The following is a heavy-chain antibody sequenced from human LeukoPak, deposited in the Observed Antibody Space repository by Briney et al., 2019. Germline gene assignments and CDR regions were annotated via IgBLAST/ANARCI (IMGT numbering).Heavy chain of an antibody. V-gene: IGHV4-31*03. J-gene: IGHJ3*02. CDR3: ARFRDGSCHFDI. CDR1: GGSINSGGYY. CDR2: IYYSEKT. Sequence: SETLSLTCTVSGGSINSGGYYWKWIRHLPGRGLEWIGYIYYSEKTHYHPSLKIRITISLDTSENQLSLKLSSVTAADTAVYDCARFRDGSCHFDIWGQGTMVTVSS. D-gene: IGHD5-24*01.